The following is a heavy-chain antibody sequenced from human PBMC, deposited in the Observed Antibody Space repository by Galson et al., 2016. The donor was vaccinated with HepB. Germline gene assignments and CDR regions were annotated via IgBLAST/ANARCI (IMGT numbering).Heavy chain of an antibody. V-gene: IGHV3-30*03. CDR3: ARGGGTSSYYYWGMDG. D-gene: IGHD1-14*01. Sequence: SLRLSCADSGFTFSTYGMHWVRQAPGEGLEWVAAISFEGNKQHYADSVKGRFTVSRDNSKNTLYLQMNNLTPDDTAIYYCARGGGTSSYYYWGMDGWGQGTTDTVS. J-gene: IGHJ6*02. CDR2: ISFEGNKQ. CDR1: GFTFSTYG.